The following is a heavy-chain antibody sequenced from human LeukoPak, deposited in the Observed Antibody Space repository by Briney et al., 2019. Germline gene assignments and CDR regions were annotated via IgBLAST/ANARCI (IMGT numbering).Heavy chain of an antibody. V-gene: IGHV1-18*01. CDR1: GYTFTSYG. J-gene: IGHJ6*03. CDR2: ISAYNGNT. CDR3: ARRLDSSSWGYYYYMDV. Sequence: GASVKVSCKASGYTFTSYGISWVRQAPGQGLEWMGWISAYNGNTNYAQKLQGRVTMTTDTSTSTAYMELRSLRSDDTAVYSCARRLDSSSWGYYYYMDVWGKGTTVTVSS. D-gene: IGHD6-13*01.